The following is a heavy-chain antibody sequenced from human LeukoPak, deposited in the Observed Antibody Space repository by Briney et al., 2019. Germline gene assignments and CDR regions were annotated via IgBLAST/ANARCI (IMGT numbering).Heavy chain of an antibody. V-gene: IGHV4-38-2*01. D-gene: IGHD1-26*01. Sequence: SETLSLTCAVSSYSIISGYYWGWIRQPPGKGLEWIGSFYHSGITYYNPSLKSRVTISVDTSKNQFSLKLRSVTAADTAVYYCAKVAVGVTKSFDYWGPGTLVTVSS. J-gene: IGHJ4*02. CDR3: AKVAVGVTKSFDY. CDR2: FYHSGIT. CDR1: SYSIISGYY.